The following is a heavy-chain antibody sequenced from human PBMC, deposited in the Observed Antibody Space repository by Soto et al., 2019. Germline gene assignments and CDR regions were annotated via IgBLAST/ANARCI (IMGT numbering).Heavy chain of an antibody. Sequence: GASVKVSCKASGGTFSSYAISWVRQAPGQGLEWMGGIIPIFGTANYAQKFQGRVTITADESTSTAYMELSSLRSEDTAVYYCAIMYSSSHWGYYYGMDVWGQGTTVTVSS. J-gene: IGHJ6*02. D-gene: IGHD6-6*01. V-gene: IGHV1-69*13. CDR3: AIMYSSSHWGYYYGMDV. CDR2: IIPIFGTA. CDR1: GGTFSSYA.